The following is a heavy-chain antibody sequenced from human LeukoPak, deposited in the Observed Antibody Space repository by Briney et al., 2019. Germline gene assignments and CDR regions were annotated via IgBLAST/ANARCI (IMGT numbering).Heavy chain of an antibody. V-gene: IGHV1-69*01. CDR3: ARGYYDSSGYYLYYPPDY. J-gene: IGHJ4*02. CDR1: GGTFSSYA. CDR2: IIPIFGTA. Sequence: GASVKVSCKASGGTFSSYAISWVRQAPGQGLEWMGGIIPIFGTANYAQKFQGRVTITADESTSTAYMELSSLRSEDTAVYYCARGYYDSSGYYLYYPPDYWGRGTLLTVSS. D-gene: IGHD3-22*01.